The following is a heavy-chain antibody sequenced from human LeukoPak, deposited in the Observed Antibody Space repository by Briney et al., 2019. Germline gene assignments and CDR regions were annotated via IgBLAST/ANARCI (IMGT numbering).Heavy chain of an antibody. CDR1: GFTFSSYA. V-gene: IGHV3-23*01. CDR2: ISGSGGST. Sequence: PGGSLRLSCAASGFTFSSYAMTWVRQAPGKGLEWVSAISGSGGSTYYADSVKGRFTISRDDSKNTLYLQMNSLRAEDTAVYYCAKTGQMVRGVGTDYWGQGTLVTVSS. J-gene: IGHJ4*02. D-gene: IGHD3-10*01. CDR3: AKTGQMVRGVGTDY.